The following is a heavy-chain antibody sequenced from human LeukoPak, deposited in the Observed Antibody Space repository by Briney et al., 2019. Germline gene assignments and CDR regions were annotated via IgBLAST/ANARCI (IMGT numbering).Heavy chain of an antibody. Sequence: GTLRLSCAASGFTFSSYGMSWVRQPPGKGLEWIGSIYYSGSTYYNPSLKSRVTISVDTSKNQFSLKLSSVTAADTAVYYCARAKTGGYNWFDPWGQGTLVTVSS. CDR2: IYYSGST. J-gene: IGHJ5*02. CDR3: ARAKTGGYNWFDP. V-gene: IGHV4-38-2*01. D-gene: IGHD1-14*01. CDR1: GFTFSSYG.